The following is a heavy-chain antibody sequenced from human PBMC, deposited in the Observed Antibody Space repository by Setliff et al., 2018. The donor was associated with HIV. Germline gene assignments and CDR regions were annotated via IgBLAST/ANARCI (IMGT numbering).Heavy chain of an antibody. CDR2: LYHTENT. D-gene: IGHD2-21*02. CDR3: ASGLLFFGDVRDGF. J-gene: IGHJ4*02. V-gene: IGHV3-53*01. CDR1: GFSDRINY. Sequence: GSLRLSCEFTGFSDRINYMNWVRQAPGKGLECVSILYHTENTYYADSVKGRFTISRDKFTNMVFPQMTGLTVDDTAVYYCASGLLFFGDVRDGFWGQGTLVTVSS.